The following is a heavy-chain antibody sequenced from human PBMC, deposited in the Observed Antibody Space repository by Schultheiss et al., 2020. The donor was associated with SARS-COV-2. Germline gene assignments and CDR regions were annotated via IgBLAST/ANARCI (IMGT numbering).Heavy chain of an antibody. CDR1: GGSFSSYY. J-gene: IGHJ6*03. CDR2: INHSGST. V-gene: IGHV4-34*01. Sequence: SETLSLTCAVYGGSFSSYYWSWIRQPPGKGLEWIGEINHSGSTYYNPSLKSRVTMSVDTSKNQFSLKLSSVTAADTAVYYCARRGTIHYYYYMDVWGKGTTVTVSS. D-gene: IGHD1-7*01. CDR3: ARRGTIHYYYYMDV.